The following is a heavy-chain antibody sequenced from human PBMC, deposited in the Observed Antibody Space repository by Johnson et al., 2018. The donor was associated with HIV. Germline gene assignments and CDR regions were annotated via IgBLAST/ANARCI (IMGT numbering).Heavy chain of an antibody. J-gene: IGHJ3*02. CDR1: GLTFSDYD. D-gene: IGHD2-2*02. V-gene: IGHV3-11*04. CDR3: ARRYCSSTSCYKGRAFDI. Sequence: QVQLVESGGGLVQPGGSLRLSCAASGLTFSDYDMSWIRQAPGKGLEWVSYISSSGNTIYYADSVEGRFTISRDNAKNSLYLQMNSLRAEDTAVYYCARRYCSSTSCYKGRAFDIWGQGTMVTVSS. CDR2: ISSSGNTI.